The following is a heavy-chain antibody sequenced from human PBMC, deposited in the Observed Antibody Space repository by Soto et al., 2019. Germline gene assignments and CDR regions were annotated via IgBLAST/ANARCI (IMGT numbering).Heavy chain of an antibody. J-gene: IGHJ4*02. D-gene: IGHD2-2*01. V-gene: IGHV3-23*01. CDR3: AKSSQVGLIVVVPAAHDY. CDR2: ISGSGGST. Sequence: GGSLRLSCAASGFTFSSYAMSWVRQAPGKGLEWVSAISGSGGSTYYADSVKGRFTISRDNSKNTLYLQMNSLRAEDTAVYYCAKSSQVGLIVVVPAAHDYWGQGTLVTVSS. CDR1: GFTFSSYA.